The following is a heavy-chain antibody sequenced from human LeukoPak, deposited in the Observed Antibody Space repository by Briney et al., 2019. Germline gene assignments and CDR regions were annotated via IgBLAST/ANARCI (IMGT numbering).Heavy chain of an antibody. V-gene: IGHV4-59*01. CDR2: MYDSGST. Sequence: SETLSLTCTVSGGSISTYYWSWIWQPPGKGLELIGYMYDSGSTNYNPSLKSRATISVDTSKNQFSLKLNSVTAADTAVYYCARHGGSYTFDYWGQGALVTVSS. D-gene: IGHD1-26*01. CDR3: ARHGGSYTFDY. J-gene: IGHJ4*02. CDR1: GGSISTYY.